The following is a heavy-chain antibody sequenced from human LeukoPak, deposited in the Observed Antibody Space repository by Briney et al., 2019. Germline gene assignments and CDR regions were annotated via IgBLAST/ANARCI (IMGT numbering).Heavy chain of an antibody. D-gene: IGHD3-10*01. CDR2: ISSSGSTI. CDR3: ARDKSLWFGEWYYYYYYMDV. V-gene: IGHV3-11*04. CDR1: GFTFSDYY. Sequence: GGSLRLSCAASGFTFSDYYMSWIRQAPGKGLEWVSYISSSGSTIYYADSVKGRFTISRDNAKNSLYLQMNSLRAEDTAVYYCARDKSLWFGEWYYYYYYMDVWGKGTTVTISS. J-gene: IGHJ6*03.